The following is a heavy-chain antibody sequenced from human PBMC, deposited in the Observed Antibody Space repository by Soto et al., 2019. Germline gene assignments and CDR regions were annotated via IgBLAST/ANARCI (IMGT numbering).Heavy chain of an antibody. CDR1: GFTFNNAW. Sequence: GGSLRLSCAASGFTFNNAWMNWVRQAPGKGLEWVGRIRNKTDGGTADYAAPVTGRFTISRDDSQNTVYLQMNSLRTEDTALYYCTTYSSSPFFDYWGQGTLVTVSS. V-gene: IGHV3-15*07. CDR3: TTYSSSPFFDY. CDR2: IRNKTDGGTA. J-gene: IGHJ4*02. D-gene: IGHD6-6*01.